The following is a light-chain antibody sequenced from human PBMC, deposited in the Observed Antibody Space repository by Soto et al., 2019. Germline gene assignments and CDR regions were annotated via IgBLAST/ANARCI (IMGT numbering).Light chain of an antibody. V-gene: IGLV2-14*03. CDR2: DVS. Sequence: QSALTQPASGSGSPGQSITISCTGTSSDVGGYKYVSWYPQHPGKAPKLMIYDVSNRPSGVSNRFSGSKSGNTASLIISGLQAEDEADYYCSSYTSNSTWVIGRGTKLTVL. CDR1: SSDVGGYKY. CDR3: SSYTSNSTWV. J-gene: IGLJ3*02.